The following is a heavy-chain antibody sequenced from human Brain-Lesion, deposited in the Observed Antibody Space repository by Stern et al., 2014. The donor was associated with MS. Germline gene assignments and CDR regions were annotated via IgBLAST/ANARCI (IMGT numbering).Heavy chain of an antibody. CDR1: GFTFSNYW. V-gene: IGHV3-74*02. CDR2: VNNDGRT. J-gene: IGHJ5*01. Sequence: VQLVESGGGLVQPGGSLRLSCAASGFTFSNYWMHWVRQAPGKGLVWVSRVNNDGRTSYADSVKGRFTMSRDNAKNTLYLQMNSLRVEDTAIYYCARGERWFDSWGQGTLVTVSS. CDR3: ARGERWFDS. D-gene: IGHD3-10*01.